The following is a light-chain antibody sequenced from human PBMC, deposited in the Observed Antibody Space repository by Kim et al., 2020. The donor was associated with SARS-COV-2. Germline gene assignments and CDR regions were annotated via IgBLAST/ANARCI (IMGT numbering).Light chain of an antibody. V-gene: IGKV3-15*01. Sequence: EIVMTQSPATLSVSPGERVTLSCRASQSISTNLAWYQQKSGQAPGLLIFAASSRATGVPARFSGSGSGTEFTLTISSLQSEDFAVYYCQQYNDWPPKVTFGGGTKVDIK. CDR2: AAS. J-gene: IGKJ4*01. CDR1: QSISTN. CDR3: QQYNDWPPKVT.